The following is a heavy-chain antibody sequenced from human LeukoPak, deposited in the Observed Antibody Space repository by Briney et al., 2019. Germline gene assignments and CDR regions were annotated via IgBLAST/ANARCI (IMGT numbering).Heavy chain of an antibody. CDR2: INPNSGGT. CDR1: GYTFTGYY. J-gene: IGHJ6*03. V-gene: IGHV1-2*02. D-gene: IGHD4-23*01. Sequence: ASVKVSCKASGYTFTGYYMHWVRQAPGQGLEWMGWINPNSGGTNYAQKFQGRVTMTRDTSISTAYMELRRLRSDDTAVYYCARAADYGGFYYYYYMDVWGKGTTVTVSS. CDR3: ARAADYGGFYYYYYMDV.